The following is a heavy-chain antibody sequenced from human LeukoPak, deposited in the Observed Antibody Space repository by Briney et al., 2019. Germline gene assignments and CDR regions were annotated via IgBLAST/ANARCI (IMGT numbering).Heavy chain of an antibody. CDR1: GYTFTSYG. D-gene: IGHD1-26*01. Sequence: ASVKVSCKASGYTFTSYGISWVRQAPGQGLEWMGWISAYNDNTNYAQKLQGRVTMTTDTSTSTAYMELRSLRSDDTAVYYCARDPRVGATTGYYYYGMDVWGQGTTVTVSS. CDR3: ARDPRVGATTGYYYYGMDV. V-gene: IGHV1-18*01. J-gene: IGHJ6*02. CDR2: ISAYNDNT.